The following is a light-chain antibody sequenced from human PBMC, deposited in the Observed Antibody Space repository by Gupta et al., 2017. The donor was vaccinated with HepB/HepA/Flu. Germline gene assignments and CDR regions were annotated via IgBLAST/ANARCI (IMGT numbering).Light chain of an antibody. Sequence: DIQMTQSPSSLSASVGDRVTITCRASQSISSYLNWYQQKPGKAPKLLIYAESSLQSGVPSRFSGSGSGTDFTLTISSLQPEDFATYYCQQSYSTPRRTFGGWTKVEIK. CDR2: AES. V-gene: IGKV1-39*01. CDR3: QQSYSTPRRT. J-gene: IGKJ4*01. CDR1: QSISSY.